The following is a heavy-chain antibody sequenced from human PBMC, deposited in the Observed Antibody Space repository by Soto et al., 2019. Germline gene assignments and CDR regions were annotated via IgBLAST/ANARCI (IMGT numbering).Heavy chain of an antibody. CDR3: ARPPLSSGYSSSWYNHYYMDV. CDR1: GGSISSYY. Sequence: TSETLSLTCTVSGGSISSYYWSWIRQPPGKGLEWIGYIYYSGSTNYNPSLKSRVTISVDTSKNQFSLKLSSVTAADTAVYYCARPPLSSGYSSSWYNHYYMDVWGKGTTVTVSS. D-gene: IGHD6-13*01. CDR2: IYYSGST. J-gene: IGHJ6*03. V-gene: IGHV4-59*08.